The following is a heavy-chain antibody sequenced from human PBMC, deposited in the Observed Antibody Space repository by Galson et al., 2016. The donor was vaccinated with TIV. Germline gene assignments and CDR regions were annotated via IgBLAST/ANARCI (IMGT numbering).Heavy chain of an antibody. CDR2: INPNSGGT. J-gene: IGHJ6*02. V-gene: IGHV1-2*02. CDR3: ARESYSDSSGYYFTYYYYGMDV. CDR1: GYTFIGHY. D-gene: IGHD3-22*01. Sequence: SVKVSCKASGYTFIGHYLHWVRQAPGQGLEWMGWINPNSGGTEFAQKCQGRVTMTRDPSTGTVYMELSRLRSDDTAVYFCARESYSDSSGYYFTYYYYGMDVWGQGTTVTVSS.